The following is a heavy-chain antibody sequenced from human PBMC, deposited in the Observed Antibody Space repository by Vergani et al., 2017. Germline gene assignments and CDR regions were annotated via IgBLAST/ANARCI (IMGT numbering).Heavy chain of an antibody. CDR1: GGPISSYY. CDR3: ARHSGLYSSSHIDY. CDR2: IYYSGST. D-gene: IGHD6-6*01. J-gene: IGHJ4*02. V-gene: IGHV4-59*08. Sequence: QVQLQESGPGLVKPSETLSLTCTVSGGPISSYYWSWIRQPPGKGLEWIGYIYYSGSTNYNPSLKSRVTISVDTSKNQFSLKLSSVTAADTAVYYCARHSGLYSSSHIDYWGQGTLVTVSS.